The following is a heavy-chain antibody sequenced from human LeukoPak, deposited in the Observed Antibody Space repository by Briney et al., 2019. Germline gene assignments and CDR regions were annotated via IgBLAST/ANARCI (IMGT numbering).Heavy chain of an antibody. Sequence: PSETLSLTCTVSGESISSSSYYWDWIRQPPGKELEWIGSIHDSGNTYYKPSLKSRVTILIDTSKNQFSLKLSSVTAADTAVYYCTREGISSGVSDFWGQGTLVTASS. CDR3: TREGISSGVSDF. CDR2: IHDSGNT. J-gene: IGHJ4*02. CDR1: GESISSSSYY. V-gene: IGHV4-39*07. D-gene: IGHD3-22*01.